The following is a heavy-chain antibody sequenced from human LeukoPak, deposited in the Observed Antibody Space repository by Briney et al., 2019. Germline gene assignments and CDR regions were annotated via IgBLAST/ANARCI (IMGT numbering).Heavy chain of an antibody. CDR1: GGSISSYY. V-gene: IGHV4-59*01. J-gene: IGHJ4*02. Sequence: PSETLSLTCTVSGGSISSYYWSWIRQPPGKGLEWIGYIYYSGSTNYNPPLKSRVTISVDTSMNQFSLKLSSVTAADTAVYYCAREEGPGYSSGWYYFDYWGQGTLVTVSS. CDR3: AREEGPGYSSGWYYFDY. CDR2: IYYSGST. D-gene: IGHD6-19*01.